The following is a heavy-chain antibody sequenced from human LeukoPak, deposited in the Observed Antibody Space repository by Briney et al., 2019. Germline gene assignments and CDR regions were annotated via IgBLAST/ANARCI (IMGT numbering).Heavy chain of an antibody. D-gene: IGHD6-19*01. CDR3: ARDMSSGWSFDS. CDR1: GYTFTDYF. Sequence: ASVKVSCKTSGYTFTDYFMNWMRQAPGQRLEWMGWINAGNGNTKYSQKLQGRVTITRDTSASTAYMELGSLRSEDTAVYYCARDMSSGWSFDSWGQGTLVTVSS. V-gene: IGHV1/OR15-3*02. CDR2: INAGNGNT. J-gene: IGHJ4*02.